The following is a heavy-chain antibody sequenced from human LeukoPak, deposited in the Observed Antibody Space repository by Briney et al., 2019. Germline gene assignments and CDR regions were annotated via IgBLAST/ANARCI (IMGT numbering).Heavy chain of an antibody. V-gene: IGHV4-34*01. CDR2: INHSGST. CDR1: GGSFSGYY. Sequence: SETLSLTCAVYGGSFSGYYWSWIRQPPGKGLEWIGEINHSGSTNYNPSLKSRDTISVDTSKNQFSLKLSSVTAADTAVYYCARVVVVVADGMDVWGKGTTVTVSS. CDR3: ARVVVVVADGMDV. D-gene: IGHD2-15*01. J-gene: IGHJ6*04.